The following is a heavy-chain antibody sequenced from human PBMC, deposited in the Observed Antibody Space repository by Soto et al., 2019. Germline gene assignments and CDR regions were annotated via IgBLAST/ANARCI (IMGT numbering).Heavy chain of an antibody. CDR3: AKVIRADSTSSNFYYYSGLDV. D-gene: IGHD6-6*01. CDR2: ISNTGINK. V-gene: IGHV3-30*18. J-gene: IGHJ6*02. Sequence: QVQLVESGGGVVQPGRSLRLSCAASGFTFRTYCMHWVRQAPGKGLEWLAVISNTGINKYYADSVKGRFTISRDNSRDTLLLQMNSLRGEDTAIYYCAKVIRADSTSSNFYYYSGLDVWGQGTTVTVSS. CDR1: GFTFRTYC.